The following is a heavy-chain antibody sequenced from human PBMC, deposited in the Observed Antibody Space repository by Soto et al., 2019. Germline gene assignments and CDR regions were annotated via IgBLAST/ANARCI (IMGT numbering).Heavy chain of an antibody. J-gene: IGHJ1*01. V-gene: IGHV2-5*02. CDR2: IYWDDDK. CDR3: AQRIRDCGVGRERANYFDH. D-gene: IGHD2-21*01. Sequence: QITLKESGPTLVRPTQTLTLTCTSSGFSLSTTGVDVGWIRQPPGKALEWLALIYWDDDKRYSPSLESRLTITKDTSKNQLILTMTNMDPVDTATYYCAQRIRDCGVGRERANYFDHSGPGTLVTVSS. CDR1: GFSLSTTGVD.